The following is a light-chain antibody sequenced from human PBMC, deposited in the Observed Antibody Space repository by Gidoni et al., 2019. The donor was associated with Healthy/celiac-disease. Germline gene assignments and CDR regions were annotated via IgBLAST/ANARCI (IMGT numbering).Light chain of an antibody. CDR3: CSYAGSTGYV. CDR1: SSDVGSYNL. V-gene: IGLV2-23*01. J-gene: IGLJ1*01. Sequence: QSALTPPASVSGPPGQSTTISCTGTSSDVGSYNLVSWYQQHPGKAPKLMIYEGSKRPSGVSNRFSGSKSGNTASLTISGLQAEDEADYYCCSYAGSTGYVFGTGTKVTVL. CDR2: EGS.